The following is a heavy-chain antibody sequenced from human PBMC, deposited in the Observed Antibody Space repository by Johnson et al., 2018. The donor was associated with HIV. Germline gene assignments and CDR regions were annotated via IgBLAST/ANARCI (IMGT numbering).Heavy chain of an antibody. J-gene: IGHJ3*02. CDR1: NFTFKDYY. V-gene: IGHV3-11*04. Sequence: QVQLVESGGDLIKPGGSLRLSCATSNFTFKDYYMNWIRQAPGKGLEWISYISGSGFDTFYADSVKGRFTISRDNAKNSLYLQMNSLTAADTAVYYCARRALHYDVLTDYPVAANAFDIWGQGTMVTVSS. CDR3: ARRALHYDVLTDYPVAANAFDI. CDR2: ISGSGFDT. D-gene: IGHD3-9*01.